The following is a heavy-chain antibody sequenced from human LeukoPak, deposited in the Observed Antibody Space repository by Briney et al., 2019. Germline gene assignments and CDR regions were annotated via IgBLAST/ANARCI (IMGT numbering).Heavy chain of an antibody. CDR1: GLTVSDNY. CDR2: IKQDGSEK. Sequence: GGSLRLSCAASGLTVSDNYMSWVRQAPGKGLEWVANIKQDGSEKFYVDSVKGRFTISRDNTKTSLYLQLNSLRAEGTAVYFCARDRIYYGILTGYVPLDYWGQGTLVTVSS. CDR3: ARDRIYYGILTGYVPLDY. D-gene: IGHD3-9*01. V-gene: IGHV3-7*01. J-gene: IGHJ4*02.